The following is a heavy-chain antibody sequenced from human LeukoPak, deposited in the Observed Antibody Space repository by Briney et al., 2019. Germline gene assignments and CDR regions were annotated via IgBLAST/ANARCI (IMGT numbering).Heavy chain of an antibody. CDR3: AKDRSAGVRASPMDY. V-gene: IGHV3-30*18. J-gene: IGHJ4*02. CDR2: ITYDGYYK. D-gene: IGHD3-10*01. Sequence: GGTLRLSCAASGFSFSTYGMHWVRQAPGKGLEWVAVITYDGYYKYYANSVKGRFTISSDHSKNTLYLQMNSLRAEDTAVYYCAKDRSAGVRASPMDYWGQGTLVTVSP. CDR1: GFSFSTYG.